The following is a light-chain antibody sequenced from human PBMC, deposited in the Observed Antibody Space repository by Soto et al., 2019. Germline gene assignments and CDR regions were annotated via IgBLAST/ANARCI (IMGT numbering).Light chain of an antibody. Sequence: QAVVTQPPSASGTPGQRVTISCSGSTSNIGTNTVTWYQQLPGAAPRLLIYSDNQRPSGVPDRVSGSKSGTSASLAISGLQSEDEADYYCAAWDVSLVVFGGGTKVTVL. J-gene: IGLJ2*01. V-gene: IGLV1-44*01. CDR3: AAWDVSLVV. CDR2: SDN. CDR1: TSNIGTNT.